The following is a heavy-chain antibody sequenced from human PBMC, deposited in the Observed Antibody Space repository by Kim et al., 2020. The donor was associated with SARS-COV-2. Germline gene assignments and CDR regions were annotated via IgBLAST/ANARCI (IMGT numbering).Heavy chain of an antibody. V-gene: IGHV4-59*13. J-gene: IGHJ1*01. D-gene: IGHD6-19*01. CDR3: SRAPLGYSSGWEAYFQP. CDR1: GGSISSYY. CDR2: IYYSGST. Sequence: SETLSLTCTVSGGSISSYYWSWIRQPPGKGLEWIGYIYYSGSTNYNPSLKSRVTISVDTSKNQFSLKLSSVTAADTAVYYCSRAPLGYSSGWEAYFQPRGQGTLVTVSS.